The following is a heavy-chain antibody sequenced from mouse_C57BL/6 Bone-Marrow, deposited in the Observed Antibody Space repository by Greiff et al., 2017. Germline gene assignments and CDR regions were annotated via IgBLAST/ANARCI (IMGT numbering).Heavy chain of an antibody. V-gene: IGHV14-4*01. D-gene: IGHD2-5*01. CDR3: TNSKIDD. Sequence: VQLKESGAELVRPGASVKLSCTASGFNIKDDYMHWVKQRPEQGLEWIGWIDPENGDTEYASKFQGKATITADTSSNTAYLQRSSLTAEDTPVYYCTNSKIDDWGQGTTLTVSS. CDR2: IDPENGDT. CDR1: GFNIKDDY. J-gene: IGHJ2*01.